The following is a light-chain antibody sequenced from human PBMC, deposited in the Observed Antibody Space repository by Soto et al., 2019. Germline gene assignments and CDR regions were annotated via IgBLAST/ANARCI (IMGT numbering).Light chain of an antibody. V-gene: IGKV3-15*01. CDR2: DTS. Sequence: EVVMTQSPATLSVSPGDRATLSCRASQSVHNNLAWSQQKPGQAPRLLIFDTSTRATDIPIRFTGGGSGTEFTLIISSLQSADSAVYYCQQYEIWPLTFGGGTKVEIK. J-gene: IGKJ4*01. CDR3: QQYEIWPLT. CDR1: QSVHNN.